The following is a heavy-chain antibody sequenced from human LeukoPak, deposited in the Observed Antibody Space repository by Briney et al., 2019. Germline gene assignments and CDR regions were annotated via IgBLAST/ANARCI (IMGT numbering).Heavy chain of an antibody. CDR2: ISSSGSTI. D-gene: IGHD2-2*01. J-gene: IGHJ6*03. CDR3: ARVSSCSSTSCNYYYYYYMDV. CDR1: GFTFNDYY. V-gene: IGHV3-11*01. Sequence: GGSLRLSCAASGFTFNDYYMSWIRQAPGKGLEWVSYISSSGSTIYYADSVKGRFTISRDNAKNSLYLQMNSLRAEDTAVYYCARVSSCSSTSCNYYYYYYMDVWGKGTTVTVSS.